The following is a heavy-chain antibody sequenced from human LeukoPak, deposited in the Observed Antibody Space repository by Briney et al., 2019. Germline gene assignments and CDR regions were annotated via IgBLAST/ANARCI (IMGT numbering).Heavy chain of an antibody. D-gene: IGHD3-9*01. J-gene: IGHJ3*02. CDR3: ARLRYFDWSLGDAFDI. CDR2: MNPNSGNT. Sequence: RASVKVSCKASGYTFTSYDINWVRQATGQGLEWMGWMNPNSGNTGYAQKFQGRVTMTRNTSISTAYMELSSLRSEDTAVYYCARLRYFDWSLGDAFDIWGQGTMVTVSS. V-gene: IGHV1-8*01. CDR1: GYTFTSYD.